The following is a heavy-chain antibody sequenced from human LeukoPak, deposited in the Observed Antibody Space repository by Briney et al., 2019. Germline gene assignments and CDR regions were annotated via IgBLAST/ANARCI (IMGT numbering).Heavy chain of an antibody. J-gene: IGHJ4*02. V-gene: IGHV1-2*02. D-gene: IGHD1-7*01. Sequence: ASVKVPCMASGYSFTGYFINWLRQAPGQGLEWMGWINPKSGGTNYAQKFQGGVTMTRDTSISTVYMEVSRLRSDDTAVYYCARSSVNYGPDYWGQGNLVTVSS. CDR3: ARSSVNYGPDY. CDR2: INPKSGGT. CDR1: GYSFTGYF.